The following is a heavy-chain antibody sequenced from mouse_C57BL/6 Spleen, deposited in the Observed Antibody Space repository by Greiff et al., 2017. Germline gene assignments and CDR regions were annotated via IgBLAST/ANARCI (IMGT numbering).Heavy chain of an antibody. D-gene: IGHD2-3*01. CDR1: GYTFTSYW. CDR2: IDPSDSYT. Sequence: QVQLQQPGAELVKPGASVKLSCKASGYTFTSYWMQWVKQRPGQGLEWIGEIDPSDSYTNYNQKFKGEATLTVDTSSSTAYMQLSSLTSEDSAVYYCARGDDGYYGAMDYWGQGTSVTVSS. J-gene: IGHJ4*01. CDR3: ARGDDGYYGAMDY. V-gene: IGHV1-50*01.